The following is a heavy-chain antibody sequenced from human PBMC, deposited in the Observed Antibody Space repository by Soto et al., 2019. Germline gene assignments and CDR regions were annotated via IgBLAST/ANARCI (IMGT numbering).Heavy chain of an antibody. V-gene: IGHV4-61*01. J-gene: IGHJ4*02. D-gene: IGHD5-18*01. Sequence: SETLSLTCSVSGGSVSNKTYYWSWIRQPPGKRLEWIGYVYYSGTTNYNPSLKSRVTISVDTSKNQFSLKLSSVTAADTAVYYCARAQGGYSYGDFDYWGQGTLVTVSS. CDR3: ARAQGGYSYGDFDY. CDR1: GGSVSNKTYY. CDR2: VYYSGTT.